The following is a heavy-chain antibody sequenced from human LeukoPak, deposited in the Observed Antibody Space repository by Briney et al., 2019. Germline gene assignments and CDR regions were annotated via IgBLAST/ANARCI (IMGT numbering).Heavy chain of an antibody. V-gene: IGHV4-34*01. Sequence: SETLSLTCAVYGGSFSGYYWSWIRQPPGKGLEWIGEINHSGSTNYNPSLKSRVTISVDTSKNQFSLKLSSVTAADTAVYYCARGISRVLYYYYGMDVWGQGTTVTVSS. J-gene: IGHJ6*02. CDR2: INHSGST. CDR3: ARGISRVLYYYYGMDV. CDR1: GGSFSGYY. D-gene: IGHD3-10*01.